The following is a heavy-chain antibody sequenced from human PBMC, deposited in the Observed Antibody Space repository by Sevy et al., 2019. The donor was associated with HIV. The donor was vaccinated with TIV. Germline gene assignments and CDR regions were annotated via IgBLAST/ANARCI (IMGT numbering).Heavy chain of an antibody. CDR1: GFTSSSYA. D-gene: IGHD2-15*01. J-gene: IGHJ4*02. Sequence: GGSLRLSCAASGFTSSSYAMSWVRQAPGKGLEWVSYISDRSDTISYADSVKGRFTISRDNAKNALYLQMSSLRGEDTAVYYCARVRDRYCSGGSCYYGYFFDYWGRGTLVTVSS. CDR2: ISDRSDTI. V-gene: IGHV3-48*01. CDR3: ARVRDRYCSGGSCYYGYFFDY.